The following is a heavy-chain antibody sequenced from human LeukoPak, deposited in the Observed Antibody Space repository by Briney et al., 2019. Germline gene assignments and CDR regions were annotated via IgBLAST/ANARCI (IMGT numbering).Heavy chain of an antibody. D-gene: IGHD6-13*01. CDR1: GGSISSYY. Sequence: SETLSLTCTVSGGSISSYYWSWIRQPPGKGLEWIGYIYYSGSTNYNPSLKSRVTISVDTSKNQFSLKLSSVTAADTAVYYCARRIAAAGTNWFDPWGQGTLVTVSS. CDR2: IYYSGST. V-gene: IGHV4-59*01. J-gene: IGHJ5*02. CDR3: ARRIAAAGTNWFDP.